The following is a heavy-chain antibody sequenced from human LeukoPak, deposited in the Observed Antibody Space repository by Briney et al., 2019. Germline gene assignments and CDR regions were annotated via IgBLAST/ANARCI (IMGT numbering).Heavy chain of an antibody. V-gene: IGHV1-3*03. J-gene: IGHJ4*02. CDR2: INAGNGNT. D-gene: IGHD3-10*01. CDR3: ARDSSGWTDY. Sequence: ASVKVSCKASGYTFTSYAMHWVRQAPGQRREWMGWINAGNGNTKYSQEFQGRVTITRDTSASTAYMELSILRSEDMAVYYCARDSSGWTDYWGQGTLVTVSS. CDR1: GYTFTSYA.